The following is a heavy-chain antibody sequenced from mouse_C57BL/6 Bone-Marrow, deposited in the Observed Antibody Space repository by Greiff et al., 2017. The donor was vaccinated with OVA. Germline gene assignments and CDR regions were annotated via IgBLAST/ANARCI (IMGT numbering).Heavy chain of an antibody. CDR3: ARAGYYYGSTWFAY. V-gene: IGHV1-82*01. Sequence: QVQLKESGPELVKPGASVKISCKASGYAFSSSWMNWVKQRPGKGLEWIGRIYPGDGDTNYNGKFKGKATLTADKSSSTAYMQLSSLTSEDSAVYFCARAGYYYGSTWFAYWGQGTLVTVSA. D-gene: IGHD1-1*01. CDR1: GYAFSSSW. J-gene: IGHJ3*01. CDR2: IYPGDGDT.